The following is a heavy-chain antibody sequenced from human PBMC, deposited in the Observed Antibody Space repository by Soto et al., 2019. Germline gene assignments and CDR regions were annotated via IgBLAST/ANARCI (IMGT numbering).Heavy chain of an antibody. CDR3: ASQDSDYDGVDH. J-gene: IGHJ4*02. Sequence: EVHLVETGGGLIHPGGSLRLSCAASGFIVSSNYMTWVRQAPGKGLEWVSVIFTGGDIYYADSVKGRFTISRDNAKNTLYLQMDSLRADDTAVYYCASQDSDYDGVDHWGQGTLVTVSS. CDR1: GFIVSSNY. V-gene: IGHV3-53*02. D-gene: IGHD5-12*01. CDR2: IFTGGDI.